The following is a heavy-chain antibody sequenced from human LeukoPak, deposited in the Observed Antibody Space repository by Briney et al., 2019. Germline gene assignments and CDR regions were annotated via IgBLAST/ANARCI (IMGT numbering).Heavy chain of an antibody. J-gene: IGHJ4*02. Sequence: PGGSLRLSCAASKFSFSSHGMHWVRQAPGRGLEWVALISYDGSKKYYGDSVRGRFVISRDNSENTLYLQMNTLSPKDTAASYCAKDHYDGSGSAYYFDYWGQGTLVTVSS. CDR2: ISYDGSKK. CDR1: KFSFSSHG. D-gene: IGHD3-10*01. CDR3: AKDHYDGSGSAYYFDY. V-gene: IGHV3-30*18.